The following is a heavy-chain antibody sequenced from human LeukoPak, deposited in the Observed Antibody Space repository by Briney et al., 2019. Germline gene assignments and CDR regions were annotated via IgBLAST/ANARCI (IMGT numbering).Heavy chain of an antibody. CDR2: IYYSGST. Sequence: PSETLSLTCTVSGGSISSYYWSWIRQPPGKGLEWIGYIYYSGSTNYNPSLKSRVTISVDTSKNQFSLKLSSVTAADTAVYYCARAGVSRMVRGADAFDIWGQGTMVTVSS. CDR1: GGSISSYY. CDR3: ARAGVSRMVRGADAFDI. V-gene: IGHV4-59*01. J-gene: IGHJ3*02. D-gene: IGHD3-10*01.